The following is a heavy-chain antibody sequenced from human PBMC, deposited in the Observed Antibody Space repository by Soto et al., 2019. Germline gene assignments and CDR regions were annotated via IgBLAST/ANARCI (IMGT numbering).Heavy chain of an antibody. CDR1: GFTFSSYA. D-gene: IGHD6-6*01. CDR2: ISGSGGST. Sequence: GGSLRLSCAASGFTFSSYAMSWVRQAPGKGLEWVSAISGSGGSTYYADSVKGRFTISRDNSKNTLYLQMNSLRAEDTAVDDGAKEKGGGSHEGDGSSSYFGNWGQGTLVTVSS. J-gene: IGHJ4*02. CDR3: AKEKGGGSHEGDGSSSYFGN. V-gene: IGHV3-23*01.